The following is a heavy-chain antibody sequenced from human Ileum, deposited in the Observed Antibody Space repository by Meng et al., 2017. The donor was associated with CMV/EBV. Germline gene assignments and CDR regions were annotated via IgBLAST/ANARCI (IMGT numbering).Heavy chain of an antibody. J-gene: IGHJ4*02. CDR2: IHIGGTT. CDR3: ARGYCSGATCYPYYFDY. D-gene: IGHD2-15*01. CDR1: SDSISRNY. V-gene: IGHV4-4*07. Sequence: QVPPQESGPGLVKPSETLSLTCTVSSDSISRNYWNWIRQPAGKGLESIGRIHIGGTTDYNPSLKSRVTMSVDTSKNQLSLKLTSVTAADTAVYYCARGYCSGATCYPYYFDYWGQGTLVTVSS.